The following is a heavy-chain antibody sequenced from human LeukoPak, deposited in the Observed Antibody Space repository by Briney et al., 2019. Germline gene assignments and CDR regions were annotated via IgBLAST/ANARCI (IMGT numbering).Heavy chain of an antibody. J-gene: IGHJ4*02. CDR3: VREAAATLFDY. CDR2: ISSSSRDI. Sequence: GGSLRLSCAASGFTFSSYTTNWVRQAPGKGLEWVAAISSSSRDIFYADSVKGRFSISRDNTQNSLSLQMSSLKAEDTAVYYCVREAAATLFDYWGQGTLVTVSS. V-gene: IGHV3-21*01. CDR1: GFTFSSYT. D-gene: IGHD1-26*01.